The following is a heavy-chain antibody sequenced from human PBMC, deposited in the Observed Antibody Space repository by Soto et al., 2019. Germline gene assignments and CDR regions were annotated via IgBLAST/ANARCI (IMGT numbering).Heavy chain of an antibody. J-gene: IGHJ5*02. CDR1: GFSLSTSGVG. CDR3: AHRQIPPWGGWFDP. Sequence: SGPTLVKPTQTLTLTCTFSGFSLSTSGVGVGWIRQPPGKALEWLALIYWDDDKRYSPSLKSRLTITKDTSKNQVVLTMTNMDPVDTATYYCAHRQIPPWGGWFDPWGQGTLVTVSS. V-gene: IGHV2-5*02. CDR2: IYWDDDK. D-gene: IGHD7-27*01.